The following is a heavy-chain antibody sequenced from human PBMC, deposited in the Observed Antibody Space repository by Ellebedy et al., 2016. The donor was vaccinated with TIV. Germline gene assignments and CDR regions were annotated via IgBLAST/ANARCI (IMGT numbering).Heavy chain of an antibody. CDR2: IKQDGSEK. D-gene: IGHD6-13*01. J-gene: IGHJ4*02. CDR3: ARARYSNTPFDY. CDR1: GFTFSSYW. Sequence: GESLKISCAASGFTFSSYWMSWVRQAPGKGLEWVANIKQDGSEKYYVDSVKGRFTISRDNAKNSLYLQMNSLRAADTAVYYCARARYSNTPFDYWGQGTLVTVSS. V-gene: IGHV3-7*01.